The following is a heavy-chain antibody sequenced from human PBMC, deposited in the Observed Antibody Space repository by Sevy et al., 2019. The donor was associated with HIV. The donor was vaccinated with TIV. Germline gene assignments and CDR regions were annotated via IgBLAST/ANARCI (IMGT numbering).Heavy chain of an antibody. CDR3: AKKKSESHCTNGVCYYYYYYMDV. D-gene: IGHD2-8*01. CDR2: IRYDGSNK. V-gene: IGHV3-30*02. Sequence: GGSLRLSCAASGFTFSSYGMHWVRQAPGKGLEWVAFIRYDGSNKYYADSVKGRFTISRDNSKNTLYLQMNSLRAEDTAVYYCAKKKSESHCTNGVCYYYYYYMDVWGKGTTVTVSS. CDR1: GFTFSSYG. J-gene: IGHJ6*03.